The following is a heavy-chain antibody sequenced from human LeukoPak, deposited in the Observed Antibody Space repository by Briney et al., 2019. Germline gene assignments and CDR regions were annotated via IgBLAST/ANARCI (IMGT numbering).Heavy chain of an antibody. CDR3: ARQLWLRGAAYNWFDP. CDR1: GGSISSSSYY. D-gene: IGHD5-18*01. V-gene: IGHV4-39*01. CDR2: IYYGGST. J-gene: IGHJ5*02. Sequence: SETMSLTCTVSGGSISSSSYYWDWIRQPPGKGLEWIGNIYYGGSTYYNPSLKSRVTISVDTSKNQFSLKLSSVTAADTAVYYCARQLWLRGAAYNWFDPWGQGTLVTVSS.